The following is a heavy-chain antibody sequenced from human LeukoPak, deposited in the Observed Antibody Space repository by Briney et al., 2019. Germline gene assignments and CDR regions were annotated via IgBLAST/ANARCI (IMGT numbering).Heavy chain of an antibody. J-gene: IGHJ4*02. D-gene: IGHD2-21*01. V-gene: IGHV3-11*01. CDR1: GFTFSDYY. CDR2: TSSSDDGT. CDR3: ARAPVTSCRGAFCYPFDY. Sequence: PGGSLRLSCAASGFTFSDYYMSWIRQAPGKGLEWVSATSSSDDGTYYADSVRGRFTISRDNSKNTLYLQMNRLRVEDAALYYCARAPVTSCRGAFCYPFDYWGQGILVTVSS.